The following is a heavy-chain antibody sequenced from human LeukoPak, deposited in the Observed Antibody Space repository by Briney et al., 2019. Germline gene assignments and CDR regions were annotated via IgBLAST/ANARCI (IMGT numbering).Heavy chain of an antibody. CDR2: ISSSSSYI. CDR1: GFTFRSYS. J-gene: IGHJ4*02. Sequence: PGGSLRLSCAASGFTFRSYSMNWVRQAPGKGLEWVSSISSSSSYIYYADSVKGRFTISRDNAKNSLYLQMNSLRAEDTAVYYCARDPPGTGHYFDYWGQGTLVTVSS. V-gene: IGHV3-21*01. D-gene: IGHD1-1*01. CDR3: ARDPPGTGHYFDY.